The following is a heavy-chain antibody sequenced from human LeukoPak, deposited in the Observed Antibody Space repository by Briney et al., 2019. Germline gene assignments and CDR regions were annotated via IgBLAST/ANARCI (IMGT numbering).Heavy chain of an antibody. CDR1: GYTFTSYD. D-gene: IGHD3-10*01. CDR2: MNPNSGNT. J-gene: IGHJ6*02. CDR3: ARGRSGYYGSGSYPPSYYYYYGMDV. Sequence: ASVKVSCKASGYTFTSYDINWVRQATGQGLEWMGWMNPNSGNTGYAQKFQGRVTMTRNTSISTAYMELSSLRSEDTAVYYCARGRSGYYGSGSYPPSYYYYYGMDVWGQGTTVTVSS. V-gene: IGHV1-8*01.